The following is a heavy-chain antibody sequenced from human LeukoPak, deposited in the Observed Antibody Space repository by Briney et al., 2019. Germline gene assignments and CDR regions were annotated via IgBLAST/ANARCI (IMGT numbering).Heavy chain of an antibody. J-gene: IGHJ6*02. D-gene: IGHD3-22*01. CDR3: ARGHRVYYDSSGYRLSYYYYGMDV. V-gene: IGHV4-34*01. CDR2: INHSGST. CDR1: GGSFSGYY. Sequence: SETLSLTCAVYGGSFSGYYWSWIRQPPGKGLGWIGEINHSGSTNYNPSLKSRVTISVDTSKNQFSLKLSSVTAADTAVYYCARGHRVYYDSSGYRLSYYYYGMDVWGQGTTVTVSS.